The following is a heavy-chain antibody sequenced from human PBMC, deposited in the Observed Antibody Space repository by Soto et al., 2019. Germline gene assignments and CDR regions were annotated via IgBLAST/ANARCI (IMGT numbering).Heavy chain of an antibody. Sequence: GGSLRLSCAASGFTFSSYGMHWVRQAPGKGLEWVAVISYDGSNKYYADSVKGRFTISRDNSKNTLYLQMNSLRAEDTAVYYCAKIPPISKSSIAARENYWGQGTLVTVSS. CDR1: GFTFSSYG. CDR2: ISYDGSNK. D-gene: IGHD6-6*01. V-gene: IGHV3-30*18. CDR3: AKIPPISKSSIAARENY. J-gene: IGHJ4*02.